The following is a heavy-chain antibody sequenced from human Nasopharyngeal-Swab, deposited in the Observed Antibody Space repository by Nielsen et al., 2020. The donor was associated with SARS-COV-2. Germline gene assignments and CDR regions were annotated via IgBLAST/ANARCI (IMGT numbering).Heavy chain of an antibody. CDR3: ARGMWFRELSTTFYYYGMDV. J-gene: IGHJ6*02. CDR2: ISSSSSTI. D-gene: IGHD3-10*01. CDR1: GFTFSSYS. V-gene: IGHV3-48*04. Sequence: GGSLRLSCAASGFTFSSYSMNWVRQAPGKGLEWVSCISSSSSTIYYADSVKGRFTISRDNAKNSLYLQMNSLRAEDTAVYYCARGMWFRELSTTFYYYGMDVWGQGTTVTVSS.